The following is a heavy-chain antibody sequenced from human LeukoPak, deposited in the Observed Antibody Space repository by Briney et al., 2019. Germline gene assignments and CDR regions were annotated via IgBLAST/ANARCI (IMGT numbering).Heavy chain of an antibody. Sequence: SETRSLTCAVYGGSFSGYYWSWIRQPPGKGLEWIGEINHSGSTNYNPSLKSRVTISVDTSKNQFSLKLSSVTAADTAVYYCARSSRYCSSTSCYKGFDPWGQGTLVTVSS. CDR1: GGSFSGYY. J-gene: IGHJ5*02. V-gene: IGHV4-34*01. CDR2: INHSGST. D-gene: IGHD2-2*02. CDR3: ARSSRYCSSTSCYKGFDP.